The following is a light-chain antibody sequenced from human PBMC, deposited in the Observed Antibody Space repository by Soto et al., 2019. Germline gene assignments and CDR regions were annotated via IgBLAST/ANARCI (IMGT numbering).Light chain of an antibody. CDR1: QSVSSY. Sequence: EIVLTESPATLSLSPGERATLSCRASQSVSSYLAWYQQKPGQAPRLLIYDASNRATGTPARFSGSGSGTDFTLTISSLEPEDFAVYYCQQRSNWPITFGQGTRLEI. J-gene: IGKJ5*01. V-gene: IGKV3-11*01. CDR2: DAS. CDR3: QQRSNWPIT.